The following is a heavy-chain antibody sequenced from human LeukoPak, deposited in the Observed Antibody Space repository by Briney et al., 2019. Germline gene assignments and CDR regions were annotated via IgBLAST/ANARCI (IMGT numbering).Heavy chain of an antibody. V-gene: IGHV3-30-3*01. J-gene: IGHJ5*02. CDR2: ISNDGSNK. Sequence: GGSLRLSCAASGFTFSSYAMHWVRQAPGKGLEWVAVISNDGSNKYYADSVKGRFTISRDNSKNTLYLQMNRLRAEDTALYYCARAIVVVIGRFDPWGGGTLVTVSA. CDR1: GFTFSSYA. D-gene: IGHD2-21*01. CDR3: ARAIVVVIGRFDP.